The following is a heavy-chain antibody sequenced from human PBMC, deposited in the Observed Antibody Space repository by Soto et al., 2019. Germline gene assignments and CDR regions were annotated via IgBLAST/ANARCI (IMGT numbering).Heavy chain of an antibody. CDR1: GYTFTGYY. V-gene: IGHV1-2*04. CDR2: INPNSGGT. D-gene: IGHD5-12*01. J-gene: IGHJ3*02. Sequence: ASVKVSCKASGYTFTGYYMHWVRQAPGQGLEWMGWINPNSGGTNYAQKFQGWVTMTRDTSISTAYMELSRLRSDDTAVYYCARDSGHGVATIVGDAFDIWGQGTMVTVSS. CDR3: ARDSGHGVATIVGDAFDI.